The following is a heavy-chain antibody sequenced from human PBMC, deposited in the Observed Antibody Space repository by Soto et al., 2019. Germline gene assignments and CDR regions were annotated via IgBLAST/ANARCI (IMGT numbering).Heavy chain of an antibody. CDR3: ARDRGAWARTVGMDV. CDR2: ISSSSSTI. V-gene: IGHV3-48*02. J-gene: IGHJ6*02. CDR1: GFTFSSYS. Sequence: PGGSLRLSCAASGFTFSSYSMNWVRQAPGKGLEWVSYISSSSSTIYYADSVKGRFTISRDNAKNSLYLQMNSLRDEDTAVYYCARDRGAWARTVGMDVWGHGTTVTVSS. D-gene: IGHD3-10*01.